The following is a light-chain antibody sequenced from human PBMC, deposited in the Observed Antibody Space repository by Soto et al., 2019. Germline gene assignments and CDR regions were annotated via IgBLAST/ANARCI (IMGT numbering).Light chain of an antibody. CDR3: QQYGTSPHT. V-gene: IGKV3-20*01. J-gene: IGKJ4*01. CDR2: GAS. CDR1: QSVTSNY. Sequence: VVLTQSPGTLSLSPGERTTLSCRASQSVTSNYLAWYQQIPGQAPRLLIYGASSRATGIPDRFSGSGSGTDFTLTISGLEPEDVAVYYCQQYGTSPHTFGGGTKVDIK.